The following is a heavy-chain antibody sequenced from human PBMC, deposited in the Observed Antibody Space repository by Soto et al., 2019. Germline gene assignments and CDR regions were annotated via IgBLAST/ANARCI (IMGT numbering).Heavy chain of an antibody. CDR1: GDTFSSYT. Sequence: QVQLVQSGAEVKKPGSSVKVSCKASGDTFSSYTISWVRQAPGQGLEWMGRIIPILGIANYAQKFERRVTITADKSTSTAYIELSSLRSEDTAVYYCARSPRIQLGTRNCFDPLGQGTLVTVSS. J-gene: IGHJ5*02. CDR2: IIPILGIA. D-gene: IGHD5-18*01. CDR3: ARSPRIQLGTRNCFDP. V-gene: IGHV1-69*02.